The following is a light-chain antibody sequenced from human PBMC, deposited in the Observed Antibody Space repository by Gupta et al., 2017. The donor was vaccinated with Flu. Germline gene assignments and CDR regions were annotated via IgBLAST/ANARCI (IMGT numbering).Light chain of an antibody. CDR2: KDN. CDR3: QVWVSSNEV. J-gene: IGLJ3*02. Sequence: ALGQTARITCGGDNIGSNSVHWYQQRPGQAPLLIIYKDNKRPSGLPDRFSGSNSGSTATLTIDGAQAGDEADYYCQVWVSSNEVFGGGTKLTVL. CDR1: NIGSNS. V-gene: IGLV3-9*01.